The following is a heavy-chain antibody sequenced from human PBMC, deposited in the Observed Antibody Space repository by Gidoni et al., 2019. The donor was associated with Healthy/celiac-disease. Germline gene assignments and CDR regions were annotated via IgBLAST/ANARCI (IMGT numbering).Heavy chain of an antibody. CDR3: AKLYSSSWYVGY. D-gene: IGHD6-13*01. J-gene: IGHJ4*02. CDR1: GFTFSSYA. CDR2: ISGSGGST. V-gene: IGHV3-23*01. Sequence: EVQLLESGGGLVQPGGSLRLSCAASGFTFSSYAMRWVRQAPGKGLEWVSAISGSGGSTYYADSVKGRFTISRDNSKNTLYLQMNSLRAEDTAVYYCAKLYSSSWYVGYWGQGTLVTVSS.